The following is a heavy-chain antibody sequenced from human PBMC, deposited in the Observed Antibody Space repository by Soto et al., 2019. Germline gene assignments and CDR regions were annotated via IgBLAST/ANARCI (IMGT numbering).Heavy chain of an antibody. J-gene: IGHJ6*02. Sequence: PSETLSLTCTVSGGSISSYYWSWIRQPPGKGLEWIGYIYYSGSTNYNPSLKSRVTISVDTSKNQFSLKLSSVTAADTAVYYCARFQGGYTKRSNYYYYGMDVWGQGTTVTVSS. CDR3: ARFQGGYTKRSNYYYYGMDV. CDR2: IYYSGST. D-gene: IGHD5-18*01. CDR1: GGSISSYY. V-gene: IGHV4-59*01.